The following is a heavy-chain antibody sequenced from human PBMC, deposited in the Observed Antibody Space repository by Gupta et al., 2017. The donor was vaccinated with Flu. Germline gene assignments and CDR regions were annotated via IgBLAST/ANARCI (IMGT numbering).Heavy chain of an antibody. J-gene: IGHJ5*02. CDR2: IYAGGDT. Sequence: EVQLVETGGGLIQPGGSLTLCCSASGFAVSGSYMNWVRQAPGKGLDWVALIYAGGDTHYSDSVQGRFTISRDTSANIVFLEMSSLRAEDTGVYYCVRDPSGFSSWGWFETWGQGALVAVSS. D-gene: IGHD6-13*01. V-gene: IGHV3-53*02. CDR3: VRDPSGFSSWGWFET. CDR1: GFAVSGSY.